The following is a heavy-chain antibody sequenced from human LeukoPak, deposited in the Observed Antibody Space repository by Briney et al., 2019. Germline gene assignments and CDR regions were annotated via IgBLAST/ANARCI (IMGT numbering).Heavy chain of an antibody. V-gene: IGHV3-23*01. D-gene: IGHD2-2*01. CDR1: GFTFSRYA. J-gene: IGHJ6*03. CDR2: ISGSGGST. CDR3: AKPDPGSYCSSTSCYPYYYYYYMDG. Sequence: GGSLRLSCAASGFTFSRYAMSWLRQAPGKGLEWVSAISGSGGSTYYADSVKGGFTISRDNSKNTLYLQMNSLRAEDTAVYYCAKPDPGSYCSSTSCYPYYYYYYMDGWGKGTTVTVSS.